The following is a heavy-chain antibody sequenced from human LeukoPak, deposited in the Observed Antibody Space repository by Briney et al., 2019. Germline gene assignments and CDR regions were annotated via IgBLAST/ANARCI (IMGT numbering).Heavy chain of an antibody. CDR3: ARGSSSWSPFDY. CDR1: GFTFSSYW. D-gene: IGHD6-13*01. CDR2: INSDGSST. Sequence: GGSLRLSCAASGFTFSSYWTHWVRQAPGKGLVWVSRINSDGSSTSYADSVKGRFTISRDNAKNTLYLQMNSLRAEDTAVYYCARGSSSWSPFDYWGQGTLVTVSS. J-gene: IGHJ4*02. V-gene: IGHV3-74*01.